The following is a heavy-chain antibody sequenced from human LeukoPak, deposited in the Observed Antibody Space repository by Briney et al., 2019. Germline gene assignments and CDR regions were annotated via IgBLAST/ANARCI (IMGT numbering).Heavy chain of an antibody. J-gene: IGHJ3*02. CDR1: GGSISSSNW. Sequence: SETLSLTCAVSGGSISSSNWWSWVRQPPGKGLEWIGEIYHSGSTNYDPSLKSRVTISVDTSKNQFSLKLSSVTAADTAVYYCARELVETESEDAFNIWGQWSMVNVYS. D-gene: IGHD5-18*01. V-gene: IGHV4-4*02. CDR3: ARELVETESEDAFNI. CDR2: IYHSGST.